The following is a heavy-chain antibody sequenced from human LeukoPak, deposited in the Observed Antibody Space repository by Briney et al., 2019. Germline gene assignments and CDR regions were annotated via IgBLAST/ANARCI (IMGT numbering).Heavy chain of an antibody. J-gene: IGHJ5*02. CDR3: ASLSNVQVLRFLEWFPNWFDP. V-gene: IGHV4-39*07. Sequence: SETLSLTCTVSGGSISSSSYYWGWIRQPPGKGLEWIGSIYYSGSTYYNPSLKSRVTISVDTSKNQFSLKLSSVTAADTAVYYCASLSNVQVLRFLEWFPNWFDPWGQGTLVTVSS. CDR2: IYYSGST. CDR1: GGSISSSSYY. D-gene: IGHD3-3*01.